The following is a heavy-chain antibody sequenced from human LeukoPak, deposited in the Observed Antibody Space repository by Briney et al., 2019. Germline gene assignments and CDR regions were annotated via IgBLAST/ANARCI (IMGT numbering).Heavy chain of an antibody. CDR1: GGSISSSSYY. CDR2: INHSGST. Sequence: PSETLSLTCPVSGGSISSSSYYWGWIRQPPGKGLEWIGEINHSGSTNYNPSLKSRVTISVDTSKNQFSLKLSSVTAADTAVYYCARRPFRWQHKENWFDPWGQGTLVTVSS. CDR3: ARRPFRWQHKENWFDP. V-gene: IGHV4-39*07. D-gene: IGHD2-15*01. J-gene: IGHJ5*02.